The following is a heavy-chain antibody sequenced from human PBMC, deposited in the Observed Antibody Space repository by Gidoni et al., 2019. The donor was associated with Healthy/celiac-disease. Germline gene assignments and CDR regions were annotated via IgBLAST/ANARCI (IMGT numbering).Heavy chain of an antibody. CDR3: ASSWYDFDY. Sequence: QVQLVESGGGVVQPGRSLRLSFAASGFTFSRYAMHWVRQAPGKGLEWVAVISYDGSNKYYADSVKGRFTISRDNSKNTLYLQMNSLRAEDTAVYYCASSWYDFDYWGQGTLVTVSS. CDR1: GFTFSRYA. CDR2: ISYDGSNK. V-gene: IGHV3-30*04. D-gene: IGHD6-13*01. J-gene: IGHJ4*02.